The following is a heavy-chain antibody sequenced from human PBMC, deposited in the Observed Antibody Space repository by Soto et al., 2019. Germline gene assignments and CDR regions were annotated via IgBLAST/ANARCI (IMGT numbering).Heavy chain of an antibody. Sequence: GASVKVCCKASGYTFTGYYMHWVRQAPGQGLEWMGWINPNSGGTNYAQKFQGCVTMTRDPSISTAYMELSRLRSDDTAVYYCARDQYCSGGSCYSYYGMDVWGQGTTVTVSS. D-gene: IGHD2-15*01. CDR1: GYTFTGYY. V-gene: IGHV1-2*04. CDR2: INPNSGGT. J-gene: IGHJ6*02. CDR3: ARDQYCSGGSCYSYYGMDV.